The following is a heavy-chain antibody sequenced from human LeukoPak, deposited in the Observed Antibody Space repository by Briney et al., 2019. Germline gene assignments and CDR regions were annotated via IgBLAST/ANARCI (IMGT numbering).Heavy chain of an antibody. CDR1: GFTFPNYG. CDR2: ISSGGYI. Sequence: GGSLRLSRAASGFTFPNYGLNWVRQAPGKGLEWVSSISSGGYIFYADSVKGRVTISRDTTKNSLYLQMNSLSPEDTAIYYCATYSGTYRDHWGQGTLVTVSS. CDR3: ATYSGTYRDH. D-gene: IGHD1-26*01. J-gene: IGHJ4*02. V-gene: IGHV3-69-1*01.